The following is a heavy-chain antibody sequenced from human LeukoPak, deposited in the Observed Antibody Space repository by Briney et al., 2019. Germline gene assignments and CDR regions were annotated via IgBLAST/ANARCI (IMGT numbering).Heavy chain of an antibody. CDR3: ARGGRVVGATPLFDY. CDR1: GFTFSDYY. D-gene: IGHD1-26*01. Sequence: LRLSCAASGFTFSDYYMSWIRQPPGKGLEWIGEINRSGSTNYNPSLKSRVTISVDTSKNQFSLKLSSVTAADTAVYYCARGGRVVGATPLFDYWGQGTLVTVSS. V-gene: IGHV4-34*01. CDR2: INRSGST. J-gene: IGHJ4*02.